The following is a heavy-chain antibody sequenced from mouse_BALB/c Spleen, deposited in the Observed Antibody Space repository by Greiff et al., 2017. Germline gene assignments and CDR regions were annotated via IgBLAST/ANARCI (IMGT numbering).Heavy chain of an antibody. CDR3: ARYGYDVLFAY. CDR1: GYTFTDYA. CDR2: ISTYYGDA. J-gene: IGHJ3*01. D-gene: IGHD2-2*01. V-gene: IGHV1S137*01. Sequence: QVQLQQSGAELVRPGVSVKISCKGSGYTFTDYAMHWVKQSHAKSLEWIGVISTYYGDASYNRKFKGKATMTVDKSSSTAYMELARLTSEDSAIYYCARYGYDVLFAYWGQGTLVTVSA.